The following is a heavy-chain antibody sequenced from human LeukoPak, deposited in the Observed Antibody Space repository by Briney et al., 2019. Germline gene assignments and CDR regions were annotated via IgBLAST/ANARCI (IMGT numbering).Heavy chain of an antibody. J-gene: IGHJ4*02. D-gene: IGHD2-2*01. CDR2: ISGSGAST. CDR1: GFTFSSYA. Sequence: SLRLSCAASGFTFSSYAMSWVRQAPGKGLEWVSPISGSGASTYYADSVKGRFIISRDNSENTFYLQMSSLRAEDTAVYYCAKGISSSSWRNNFDYWGQGTLVTVSS. V-gene: IGHV3-23*01. CDR3: AKGISSSSWRNNFDY.